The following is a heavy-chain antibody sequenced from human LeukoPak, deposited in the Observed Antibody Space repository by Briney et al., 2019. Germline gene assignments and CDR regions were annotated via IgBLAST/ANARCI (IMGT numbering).Heavy chain of an antibody. Sequence: GGSLRLSCAASGFTFSSYGMHWVRQAPGKGLEWVAVISYDGSNKYYAGSVKGRFTISRDNSKNTLYLQMNSLRAEDTAVYYCAKQYYYGSGSYYDAFDIWGQGTMVTVSS. CDR1: GFTFSSYG. CDR2: ISYDGSNK. D-gene: IGHD3-10*01. V-gene: IGHV3-30*18. J-gene: IGHJ3*02. CDR3: AKQYYYGSGSYYDAFDI.